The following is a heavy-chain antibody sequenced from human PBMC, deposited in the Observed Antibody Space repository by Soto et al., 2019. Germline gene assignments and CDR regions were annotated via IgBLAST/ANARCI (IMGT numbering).Heavy chain of an antibody. Sequence: QVQLQESGPGLLKPSGTLSLTCTVSGDSISTANWWSWVRQPPGKGLEWIGEIYDSGSTNYNPSLKSRVSMSVDRSKSQFSLNLSSVTAADTAVYYCARGRGGPYYYYGMDVLGQGTTVTVSS. CDR3: ARGRGGPYYYYGMDV. V-gene: IGHV4-4*02. D-gene: IGHD2-15*01. CDR2: IYDSGST. J-gene: IGHJ6*02. CDR1: GDSISTANW.